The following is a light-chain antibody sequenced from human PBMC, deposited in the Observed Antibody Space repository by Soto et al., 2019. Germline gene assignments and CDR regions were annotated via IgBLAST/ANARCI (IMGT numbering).Light chain of an antibody. Sequence: QSVLTQPASVSGCRGQSITISCTGTSSDVGGFNYVSWFQQHPGKAPKLLIYDVINRPSGVSHRFSGSKSGNTASLTISGLQAEDEADYYCTSYTSSSTYVFGTGTKVTVL. CDR3: TSYTSSSTYV. J-gene: IGLJ1*01. CDR1: SSDVGGFNY. CDR2: DVI. V-gene: IGLV2-14*01.